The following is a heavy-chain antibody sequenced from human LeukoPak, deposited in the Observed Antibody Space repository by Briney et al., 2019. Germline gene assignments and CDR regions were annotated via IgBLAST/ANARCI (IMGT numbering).Heavy chain of an antibody. CDR1: GFTFSTYS. D-gene: IGHD3-16*02. V-gene: IGHV3-21*04. Sequence: PGGSLRLSCAASGFTFSTYSMNWVRQAPGKGLEWVSSISSGSHYMYYADSVKGRFTISRDNAKNSLYLQMNSLRAEDTAVYYCARSSLHLGELSLYDYWGQGTLVTVSS. CDR2: ISSGSHYM. CDR3: ARSSLHLGELSLYDY. J-gene: IGHJ4*02.